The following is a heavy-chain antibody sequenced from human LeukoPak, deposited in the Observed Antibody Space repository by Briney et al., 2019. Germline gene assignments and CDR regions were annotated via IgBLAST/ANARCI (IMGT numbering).Heavy chain of an antibody. CDR3: AKRYDSSGYYSDY. V-gene: IGHV3-23*01. CDR2: ISGSGGST. CDR1: GFTFRSYG. Sequence: GGSLRLSCAASGFTFRSYGMSWVRQAPGKGLEWVSAISGSGGSTYYADSVKGRFTISRDNSKNTLYVQMNSLRAEDTAAYYCAKRYDSSGYYSDYWGQGTLVTVSS. D-gene: IGHD3-22*01. J-gene: IGHJ4*02.